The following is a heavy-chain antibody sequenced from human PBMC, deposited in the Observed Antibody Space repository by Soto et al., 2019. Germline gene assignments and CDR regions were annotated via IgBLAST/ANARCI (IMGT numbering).Heavy chain of an antibody. J-gene: IGHJ4*02. Sequence: GGSLRLSCVASEFSISPYWMSWVRQAPGKGLEWVANIKEDGSAARYVDSARDRFLISRDNTKNSLYLQMNSLRTDDTALYYCVKDMEENYQAGYFDYWGQGTLVTVSS. V-gene: IGHV3-7*03. CDR2: IKEDGSAA. D-gene: IGHD1-1*01. CDR3: VKDMEENYQAGYFDY. CDR1: EFSISPYW.